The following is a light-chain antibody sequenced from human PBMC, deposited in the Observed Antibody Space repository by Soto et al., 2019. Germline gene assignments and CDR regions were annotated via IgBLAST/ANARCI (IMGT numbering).Light chain of an antibody. J-gene: IGLJ2*01. CDR1: SSDVGGYNY. Sequence: QSALTQPASVSGSPGQSITISCTGTSSDVGGYNYVSWYQQHPGKAPKLMIYEVSNRPSGVSNRFSGSKSDNTASLTISWLQAEDEADYYCSSYTSSSTLVVFGGGTKLTVL. CDR2: EVS. V-gene: IGLV2-14*01. CDR3: SSYTSSSTLVV.